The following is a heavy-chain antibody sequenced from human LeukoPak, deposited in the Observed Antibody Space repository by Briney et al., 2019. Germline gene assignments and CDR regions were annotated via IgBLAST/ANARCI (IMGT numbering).Heavy chain of an antibody. J-gene: IGHJ4*02. D-gene: IGHD1-1*01. CDR2: ISASSNTM. V-gene: IGHV3-48*02. CDR3: ARDRNETPRASYY. Sequence: PGGSLRLSCAASGFTFSTYTMNWVRQAPGKGLEWVSYISASSNTMYYADSVKGRFTISRDNAKNSLYLQMNSLRDEDTAVYYCARDRNETPRASYYWGQGTLVTVPS. CDR1: GFTFSTYT.